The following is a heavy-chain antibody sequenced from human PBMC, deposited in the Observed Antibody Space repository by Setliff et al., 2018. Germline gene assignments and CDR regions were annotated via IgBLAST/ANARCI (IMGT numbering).Heavy chain of an antibody. J-gene: IGHJ3*01. Sequence: PSETLSLTCAVYGGSFSGNYWSWIRQPPGKGLEWIGEINHSGSTNHNPSLKSRVTISVDTSKNQFSLKLSSVTAADTAVYYCARIDIVLMVYADWGQGTMVTVSS. CDR1: GGSFSGNY. CDR3: ARIDIVLMVYAD. CDR2: INHSGST. V-gene: IGHV4-34*01. D-gene: IGHD2-8*01.